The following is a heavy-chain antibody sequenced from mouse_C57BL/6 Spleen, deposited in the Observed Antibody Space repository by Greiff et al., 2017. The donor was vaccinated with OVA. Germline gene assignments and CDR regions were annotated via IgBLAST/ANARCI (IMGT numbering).Heavy chain of an antibody. J-gene: IGHJ1*03. CDR1: GFTFTDYY. CDR2: VYPYNGGT. V-gene: IGHV1-36*01. D-gene: IGHD4-1*01. Sequence: EVQLQQSGPVLVKPGPSVKISCKASGFTFTDYYMHWVKQSHGKSLEWIGLVYPYNGGTSYNQKFKGKATLTVDTSSSTAYMELNSLTSEDSAVYYCAREAGLTGTPYWYFDVWGTGTTVTVSS. CDR3: AREAGLTGTPYWYFDV.